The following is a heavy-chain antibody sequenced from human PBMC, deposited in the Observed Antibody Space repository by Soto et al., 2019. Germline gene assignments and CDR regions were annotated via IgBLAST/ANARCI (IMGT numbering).Heavy chain of an antibody. V-gene: IGHV1-69*04. CDR3: ATSYGSGYRAFDY. CDR2: INPILSMS. D-gene: IGHD3-10*01. J-gene: IGHJ4*02. CDR1: GGTFSSYA. Sequence: GASVKVSCKASGGTFSSYAISWVRQAPGQGLEWVGRINPILSMSNYAQKFQGRVTMTADKSTSTAYMELRSLRSEDTAMYYCATSYGSGYRAFDYWGQGALVTSPQ.